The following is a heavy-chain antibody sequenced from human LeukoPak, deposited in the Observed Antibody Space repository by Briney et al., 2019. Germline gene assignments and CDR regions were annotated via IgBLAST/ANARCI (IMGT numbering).Heavy chain of an antibody. Sequence: PGGSLRLSCAASGFTFSSYGMHWVRQAPGKGLEWVAFIRYDGSNKYYADSVKGRFTISRDNSKNTLYLQMNSLRAEDTAVYYCARDFSEKPWLPLSVAATSLDCWGQGTLVTVSS. V-gene: IGHV3-30*02. CDR3: ARDFSEKPWLPLSVAATSLDC. D-gene: IGHD6-19*01. CDR2: IRYDGSNK. J-gene: IGHJ4*02. CDR1: GFTFSSYG.